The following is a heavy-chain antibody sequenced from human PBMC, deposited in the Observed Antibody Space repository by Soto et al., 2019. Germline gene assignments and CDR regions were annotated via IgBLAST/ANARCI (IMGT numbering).Heavy chain of an antibody. Sequence: GGSLRLSCAASGFTFSSYAMSWVRQAPGKGLEWVSAISGSGGSTYYTDSVKGRFTISRDNSKNTLYLQMNSLRAEDTAVYYCVRESGVHSSSSPKSYYYYGMDVWGQGTTVTVSS. V-gene: IGHV3-23*01. CDR3: VRESGVHSSSSPKSYYYYGMDV. D-gene: IGHD6-6*01. CDR1: GFTFSSYA. CDR2: ISGSGGST. J-gene: IGHJ6*02.